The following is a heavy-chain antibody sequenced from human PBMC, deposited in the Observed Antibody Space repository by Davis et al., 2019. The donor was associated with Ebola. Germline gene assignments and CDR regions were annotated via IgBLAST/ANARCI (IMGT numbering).Heavy chain of an antibody. V-gene: IGHV4-39*01. CDR2: IYYSGST. CDR1: GGSISSSSYY. Sequence: MPSETLSLTCTVSGGSISSSSYYWGWIRQPPGKGREWIGSIYYSGSTYYNPSLKRRVTISVDTSKNQFSLKMSSVTAADTAVYYCAVVPGGGYYFDYWGQGTLVTFSS. J-gene: IGHJ4*02. CDR3: AVVPGGGYYFDY. D-gene: IGHD3-16*01.